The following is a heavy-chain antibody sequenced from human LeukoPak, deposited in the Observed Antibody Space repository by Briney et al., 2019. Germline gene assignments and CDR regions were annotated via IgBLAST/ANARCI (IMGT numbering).Heavy chain of an antibody. D-gene: IGHD3-22*01. CDR1: GITLSNYG. CDR2: ISDSGGST. CDR3: AKRGVVIRVILVGFHKEAYYFDS. J-gene: IGHJ4*02. Sequence: GGSLRLSCAVSGITLSNYGMTWVRQAPGKGLEWVAGISDSGGSTTYADSVKGRFTISRDNPKNTLYLQMNSLRAEDTAVYFCAKRGVVIRVILVGFHKEAYYFDSWGQGALVTVSS. V-gene: IGHV3-23*01.